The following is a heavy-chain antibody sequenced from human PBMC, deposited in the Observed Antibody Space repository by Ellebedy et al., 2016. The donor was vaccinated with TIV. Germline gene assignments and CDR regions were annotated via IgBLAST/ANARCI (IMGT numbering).Heavy chain of an antibody. CDR1: GFSFSTYA. Sequence: GESLKISCAASGFSFSTYAMIWVRQAPGKGLEWVSSASDGGHGTDYAASVERRFTISRDHSQSTIYLQMASLRADDTAVYYCAKVRVWYGDAAKSWGPGTRVTVSS. CDR3: AKVRVWYGDAAKS. V-gene: IGHV3-23*01. D-gene: IGHD3-10*01. J-gene: IGHJ5*02. CDR2: ASDGGHGT.